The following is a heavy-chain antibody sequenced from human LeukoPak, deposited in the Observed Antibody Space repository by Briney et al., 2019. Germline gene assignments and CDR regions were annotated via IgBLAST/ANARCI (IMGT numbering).Heavy chain of an antibody. J-gene: IGHJ4*02. CDR1: GYTFTSYA. D-gene: IGHD4-17*01. CDR3: ARDFYGDYGALLY. Sequence: ASVKVSCKASGYTFTSYAMHWVRQAPGQRLEWMGWINAGNGNTKYSQEFQGRVTITRDTSASTAYMELSSLRSDDTAVYYCARDFYGDYGALLYWGQGTLVTVSS. V-gene: IGHV1-3*01. CDR2: INAGNGNT.